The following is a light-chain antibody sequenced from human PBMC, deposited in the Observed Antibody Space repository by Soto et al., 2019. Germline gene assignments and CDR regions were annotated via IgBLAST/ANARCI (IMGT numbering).Light chain of an antibody. Sequence: QSALTPPASVSGSPGQSITISCTGTSSDVGGYNYVSWYQQHPGKAPKLMIYEVSNRPSGVSNRFSGSKSGNTASLTISGLQAEDEADYYCSSYTSSSFWVFGGGTKLTVL. CDR2: EVS. CDR1: SSDVGGYNY. J-gene: IGLJ3*02. CDR3: SSYTSSSFWV. V-gene: IGLV2-14*01.